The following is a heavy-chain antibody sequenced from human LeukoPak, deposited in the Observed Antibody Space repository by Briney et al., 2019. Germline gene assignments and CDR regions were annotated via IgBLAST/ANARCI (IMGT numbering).Heavy chain of an antibody. CDR1: GGSISSYY. CDR3: ARVYYDSSGYHDFFDH. CDR2: IYSDGST. Sequence: SETLSLTCTVSGGSISSYYWSWIRQPAGKGLEWIGRIYSDGSTNFNPSLKSRVTMSVDTSKNQFSLRLSSVTAADTAMYYCARVYYDSSGYHDFFDHWGQGTLVTVSS. J-gene: IGHJ4*02. V-gene: IGHV4-4*07. D-gene: IGHD3-22*01.